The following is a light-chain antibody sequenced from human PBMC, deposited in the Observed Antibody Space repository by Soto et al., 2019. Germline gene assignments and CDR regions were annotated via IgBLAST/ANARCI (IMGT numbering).Light chain of an antibody. CDR2: KVS. V-gene: IGKV2-30*02. CDR3: EDPRHAAGS. Sequence: GHPASISCRSNQSLVHSDGIAYFSWFQQRPGRSPRRLIYKVSNRDSGVPARFCGSGSGTEFALNMSCLQAEYIAVYNCEDPRHAAGSFGQGTRLEIK. CDR1: QSLVHSDGIAY. J-gene: IGKJ5*01.